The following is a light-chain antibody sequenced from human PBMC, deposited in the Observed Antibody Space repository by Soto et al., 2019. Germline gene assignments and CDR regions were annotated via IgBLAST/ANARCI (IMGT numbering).Light chain of an antibody. J-gene: IGLJ1*01. Sequence: SYELTQPPSVSVAPGQTATVTCGGHNVGSKSVHWYQQKPGQAPVLVVYDDSDRPSGIPERFSGSNSGNTATLTISRVEAGDEADYYCQVWDTGSDQGVFGTGTQLTVL. V-gene: IGLV3-21*02. CDR1: NVGSKS. CDR3: QVWDTGSDQGV. CDR2: DDS.